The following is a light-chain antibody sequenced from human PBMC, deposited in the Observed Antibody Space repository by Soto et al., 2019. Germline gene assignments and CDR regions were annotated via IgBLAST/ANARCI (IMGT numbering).Light chain of an antibody. CDR3: QQRSSWPPFT. CDR1: QSVSSY. CDR2: DVS. Sequence: EIVLTQSPATLSLSPGETATLSCRASQSVSSYLAWYQQRPGQAPRLLIYDVSNRATGIPARFSGSGSGTDFTLTISSLKPEDFAVYYCQQRSSWPPFTFGPGTKLDL. V-gene: IGKV3-11*01. J-gene: IGKJ3*01.